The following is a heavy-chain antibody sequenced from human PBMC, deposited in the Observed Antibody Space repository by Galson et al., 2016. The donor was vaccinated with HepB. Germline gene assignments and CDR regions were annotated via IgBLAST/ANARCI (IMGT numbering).Heavy chain of an antibody. Sequence: SVKVSCKASGYTFTNYYFHWVRQAPGQGLEWMAIMNPSGGVTTYAQKFKGRVTMTRDTSTSTSTSAVYMELINLRSEDTAVYYCATGEKWLKSAFDYWGQGTLVTV. CDR3: ATGEKWLKSAFDY. CDR1: GYTFTNYY. CDR2: MNPSGGVT. J-gene: IGHJ4*02. V-gene: IGHV1-46*01. D-gene: IGHD5-24*01.